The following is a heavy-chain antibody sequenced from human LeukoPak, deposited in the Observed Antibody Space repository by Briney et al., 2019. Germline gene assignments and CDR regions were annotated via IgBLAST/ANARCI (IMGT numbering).Heavy chain of an antibody. V-gene: IGHV4-39*01. D-gene: IGHD4-11*01. J-gene: IGHJ4*02. CDR3: ATNTSNTAFDY. CDR1: GGSITSGRYY. CDR2: VYYSGST. Sequence: PSGTLSLTCAVSGGSITSGRYYWGWIRQPPGKGLEWIGSVYYSGSTSYNPSLKSRVTISVDTSNNQFSLRLSSVTAADTAVYYCATNTSNTAFDYWGPGTLVTVSS.